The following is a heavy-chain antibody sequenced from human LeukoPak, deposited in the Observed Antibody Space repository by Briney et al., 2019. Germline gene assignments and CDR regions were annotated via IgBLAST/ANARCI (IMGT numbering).Heavy chain of an antibody. CDR3: ARQRHNSGRRFDY. Sequence: PSETLSLTCTVSGYSISSGYYWGWIRQPPGKGLEWIGNIYHSGRTYYNPSLKSRVTISVDTSKNQFSLKLSSVTAADTAVYYCARQRHNSGRRFDYWGQGSLVTVSS. D-gene: IGHD5-12*01. J-gene: IGHJ4*02. V-gene: IGHV4-38-2*02. CDR2: IYHSGRT. CDR1: GYSISSGYY.